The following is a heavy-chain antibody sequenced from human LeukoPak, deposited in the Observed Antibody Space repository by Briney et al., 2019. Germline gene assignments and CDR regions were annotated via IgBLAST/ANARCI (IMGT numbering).Heavy chain of an antibody. CDR3: ARHVGDSYYYYYYMDV. CDR1: GYSFTSYW. V-gene: IGHV5-51*01. CDR2: IYPGDSDT. D-gene: IGHD2-21*02. Sequence: GESLQISCKGSGYSFTSYWIGWVRQMPGKGLEWMGIIYPGDSDTRYSPSFQGQVTISADKSISTAYLQWSSLKASDTAMYYCARHVGDSYYYYYYMDVWGKGTTVTVSS. J-gene: IGHJ6*03.